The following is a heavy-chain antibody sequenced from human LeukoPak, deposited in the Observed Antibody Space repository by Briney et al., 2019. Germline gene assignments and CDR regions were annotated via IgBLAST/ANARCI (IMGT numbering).Heavy chain of an antibody. CDR3: ASSVDTAMVRPFDY. CDR1: GGTFSSYA. Sequence: SVKVSCKASGGTFSSYAISWVRQAPGQGLEWMGGIIPIFGTANYAQKFQGRVTITTDESTSTAYTELSSLRSEDTAVYYCASSVDTAMVRPFDYWGQGTLVTVSS. J-gene: IGHJ4*02. CDR2: IIPIFGTA. V-gene: IGHV1-69*05. D-gene: IGHD5-18*01.